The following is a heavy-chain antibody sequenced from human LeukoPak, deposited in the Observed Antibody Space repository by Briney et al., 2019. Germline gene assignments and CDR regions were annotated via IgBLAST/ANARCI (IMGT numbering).Heavy chain of an antibody. CDR3: VNQISGWVY. V-gene: IGHV3-64D*06. CDR1: GFTFSTLP. CDR2: SSSNGGST. J-gene: IGHJ4*02. D-gene: IGHD6-19*01. Sequence: GGSLRLSCSASGFTFSTLPTHWVRQAPGKGLEYVSGSSSNGGSTYYADSAKGRFIISRDNSKNTLYLQMSSLRPEDTAVYYCVNQISGWVYWGQGTLVTVSS.